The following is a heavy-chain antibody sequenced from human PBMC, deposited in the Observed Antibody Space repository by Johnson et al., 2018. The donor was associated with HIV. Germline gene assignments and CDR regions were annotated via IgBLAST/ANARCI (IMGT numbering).Heavy chain of an antibody. V-gene: IGHV3-30*04. J-gene: IGHJ3*02. CDR3: ANSYSSSSGNNDYAFDI. Sequence: QVQLVESGGGVVQPGRSLRLSCAASGFTFSSYAMHWVRQAPGKGLEWVAVISYDGSNKYYADPVKGRFTISRDNSKNTLYLQMNSLRAEDTALYYCANSYSSSSGNNDYAFDIWGQGTMVTVSS. CDR1: GFTFSSYA. CDR2: ISYDGSNK. D-gene: IGHD6-6*01.